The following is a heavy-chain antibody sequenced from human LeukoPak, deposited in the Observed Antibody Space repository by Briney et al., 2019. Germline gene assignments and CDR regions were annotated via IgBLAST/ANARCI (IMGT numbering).Heavy chain of an antibody. CDR3: ASRIGYSYGIDY. CDR1: GGSISSGGYY. CDR2: IYYSGST. V-gene: IGHV4-31*03. D-gene: IGHD5-18*01. Sequence: SETLSLTCTVSGGSISSGGYYWSWIRQHPGKGLEWIAYIYYSGSTYYNPSLKSRVTISVGTSKNQFSLKLSSVTAADTAVYYCASRIGYSYGIDYWGQGTLVTVSS. J-gene: IGHJ4*02.